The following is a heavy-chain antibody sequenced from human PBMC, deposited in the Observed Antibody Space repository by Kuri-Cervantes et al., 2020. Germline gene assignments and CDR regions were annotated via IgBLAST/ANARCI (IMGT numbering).Heavy chain of an antibody. CDR1: GESLSVYY. CDR2: INHSGST. Sequence: SQTLSLTCAVYGESLSVYYWSWIRQPPGKGLEWIGEINHSGSTNYNPSLKSRVTISADTSKNQLSLKLNSVTAADTAVYYCARAITPYYYDSSSYYYYYYMDVWGKGTTVTVSS. J-gene: IGHJ6*03. V-gene: IGHV4-34*01. D-gene: IGHD3-22*01. CDR3: ARAITPYYYDSSSYYYYYYMDV.